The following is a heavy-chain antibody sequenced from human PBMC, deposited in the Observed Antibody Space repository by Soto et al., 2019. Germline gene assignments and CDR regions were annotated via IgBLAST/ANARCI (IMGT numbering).Heavy chain of an antibody. CDR3: ARGDSSSSGPYYYGMDV. D-gene: IGHD6-6*01. V-gene: IGHV5-10-1*01. CDR2: IDPSDSYT. Sequence: PGESLKISWKGSGYSFTNYWISWVRQMPGRGLEWMGRIDPSDSYTNYSPSFQGHVTISADKSISTAYLQWSSLKASDTAMYYCARGDSSSSGPYYYGMDVWGQGTTVTVSS. J-gene: IGHJ6*02. CDR1: GYSFTNYW.